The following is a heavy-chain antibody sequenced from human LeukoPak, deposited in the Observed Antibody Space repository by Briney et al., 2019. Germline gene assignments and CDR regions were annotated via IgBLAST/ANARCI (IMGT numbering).Heavy chain of an antibody. Sequence: GGSLRLSCAGSGFIFNNYAVSWVRQAPGKGLEWVSAISGTGGTTYYADSVKGRFTISRDNSKNTLSLQMSSLRVEDTAVYYCATRRYCSSCTCGFYYYYALDVWGQGTTVTVSS. CDR2: ISGTGGTT. CDR3: ATRRYCSSCTCGFYYYYALDV. CDR1: GFIFNNYA. D-gene: IGHD2-15*01. J-gene: IGHJ6*02. V-gene: IGHV3-23*01.